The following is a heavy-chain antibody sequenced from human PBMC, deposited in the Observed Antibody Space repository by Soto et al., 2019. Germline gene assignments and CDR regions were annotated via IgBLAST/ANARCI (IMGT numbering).Heavy chain of an antibody. D-gene: IGHD6-13*01. J-gene: IGHJ4*03. CDR2: INHSGST. CDR3: ARGILHSSSWYGLDY. Sequence: PSETLSLTCAVYGGSFSGYYLSWIRQPPGKGLEWIGEINHSGSTNYNPSLKSRVTISVDTSKNQFSLKLSSVTAADTAVYYCARGILHSSSWYGLDYWGQGTTVTVYS. CDR1: GGSFSGYY. V-gene: IGHV4-34*01.